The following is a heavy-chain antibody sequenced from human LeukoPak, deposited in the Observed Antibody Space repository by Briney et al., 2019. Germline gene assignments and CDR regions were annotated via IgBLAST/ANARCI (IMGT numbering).Heavy chain of an antibody. Sequence: PGGSLRLSCAASGFTFSSYAMHWVRQAPGMGLEWVAVISYDGSNKYYADSVKGRFTISRDNSKNTLYLQMNSLRAEDTAVYYCARASYYYDSSGYYWGQGTLVTVSS. CDR1: GFTFSSYA. CDR3: ARASYYYDSSGYY. D-gene: IGHD3-22*01. V-gene: IGHV3-30*04. J-gene: IGHJ4*02. CDR2: ISYDGSNK.